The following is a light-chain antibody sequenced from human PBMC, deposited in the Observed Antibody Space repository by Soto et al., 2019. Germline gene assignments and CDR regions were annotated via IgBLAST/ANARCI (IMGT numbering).Light chain of an antibody. CDR3: SSYSSSTTLV. Sequence: QSVLTQPASVSGSPGQSITISCTGTSSNVGGYNHVSWYQQHPGKAPKLIIYDVTNRPSGVSNRFSGSNSGNTASLTISGLQPEDEADYYCSSYSSSTTLVFGAGTKLTVL. J-gene: IGLJ1*01. V-gene: IGLV2-14*01. CDR2: DVT. CDR1: SSNVGGYNH.